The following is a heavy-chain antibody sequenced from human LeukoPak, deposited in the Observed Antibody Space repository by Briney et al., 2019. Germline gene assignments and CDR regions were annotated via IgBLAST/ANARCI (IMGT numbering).Heavy chain of an antibody. Sequence: GGSLRLSCAASGFTFSSYEMHWVRQAPGKGLEWVSYISSSGSTIYYADSVKGRFTISRDNAKNSLCLQMNSLRAEDTAVYYCARVEGSGSYYYSFNYWGQGTLVTVSS. CDR3: ARVEGSGSYYYSFNY. CDR1: GFTFSSYE. CDR2: ISSSGSTI. D-gene: IGHD3-10*01. V-gene: IGHV3-48*03. J-gene: IGHJ4*02.